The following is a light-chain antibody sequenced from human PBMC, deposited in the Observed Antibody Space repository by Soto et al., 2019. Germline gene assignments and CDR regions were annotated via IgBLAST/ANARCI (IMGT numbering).Light chain of an antibody. V-gene: IGLV2-14*01. Sequence: QSALTQPASVSGSPGQSIAISCTGTFRDVGGYDFVAWYQQHPGKAPKVIIYDVNNRPSGVSNRFFGSKSGNTASLTISGLQTEDEADYYCGSYSTSGSVVFGGGTKLTVL. CDR2: DVN. CDR3: GSYSTSGSVV. CDR1: FRDVGGYDF. J-gene: IGLJ2*01.